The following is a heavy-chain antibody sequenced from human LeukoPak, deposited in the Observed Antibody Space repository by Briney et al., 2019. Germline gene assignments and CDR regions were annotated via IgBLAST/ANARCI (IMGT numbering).Heavy chain of an antibody. D-gene: IGHD3-10*01. Sequence: ASVKVSCKASRYTFTGYYMHWVRQAPGQGLEWMGRINPNSGGTNYAQKFQGRVTMTRDTSISTAYMELSRLRSDDTAVYYCARLIEGYYYGSGKFDPWGQGTLVTVSS. CDR1: RYTFTGYY. CDR3: ARLIEGYYYGSGKFDP. V-gene: IGHV1-2*06. J-gene: IGHJ5*02. CDR2: INPNSGGT.